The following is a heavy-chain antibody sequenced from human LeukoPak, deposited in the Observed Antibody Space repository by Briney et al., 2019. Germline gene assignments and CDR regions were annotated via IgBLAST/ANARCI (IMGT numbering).Heavy chain of an antibody. CDR1: GFTFSSYA. CDR3: VKGGGNVRRYFEY. V-gene: IGHV3-23*01. Sequence: GGSLRLSCAASGFTFSSYAMTWVRPAPGKGLEWVSSTSVNGGTTYYADSVKGRFTISRDSSKNTPYLQMNSLRAEDTAVYYCVKGGGNVRRYFEYWGQGTLVTVSS. J-gene: IGHJ4*02. CDR2: TSVNGGTT. D-gene: IGHD4-23*01.